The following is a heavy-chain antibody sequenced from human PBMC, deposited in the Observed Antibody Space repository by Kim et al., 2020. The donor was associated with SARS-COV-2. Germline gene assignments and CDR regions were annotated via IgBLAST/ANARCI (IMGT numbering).Heavy chain of an antibody. CDR1: GFTFSSYG. V-gene: IGHV3-30*18. J-gene: IGHJ6*03. CDR2: ISYDGSNK. D-gene: IGHD6-6*01. CDR3: AKRGGAEYSSSPHYYYYMDV. Sequence: GGSLRLSCAASGFTFSSYGMHWVRQAPGKGLEWVAVISYDGSNKYSADSVKGRFTISRDNSKNTLYLQMNSLRAEDTAVYYCAKRGGAEYSSSPHYYYYMDVWGKGTTVTVSS.